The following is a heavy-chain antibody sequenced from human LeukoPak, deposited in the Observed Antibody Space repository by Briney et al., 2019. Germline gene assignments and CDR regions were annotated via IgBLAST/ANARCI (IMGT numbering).Heavy chain of an antibody. V-gene: IGHV4-59*01. J-gene: IGHJ4*02. Sequence: SETLSLTCTVSGGSISTYHWNWIRKPPGKGLEWIGYMQSTGNSKYNPSLKNRVNIFIDMSKNQFVLNLRSVTAADTAVYYCARDKRHSYGRYFDPWGQGMLVTVSS. CDR1: GGSISTYH. CDR3: ARDKRHSYGRYFDP. D-gene: IGHD5-18*01. CDR2: MQSTGNS.